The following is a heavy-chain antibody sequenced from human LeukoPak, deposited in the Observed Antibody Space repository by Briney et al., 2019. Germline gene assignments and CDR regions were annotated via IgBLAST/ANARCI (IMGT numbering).Heavy chain of an antibody. CDR1: GFTSGKYI. CDR2: IGSGDEIT. Sequence: GGSLRLSCTTSGFTSGKYIMTWVRQAPGNGLGWVSSIGSGDEITFYADSVKGRFRISRDDYKSTVFLQISSLRVEGAAIYYCAKWGWTDTIGTIWYGPLVHWGQGTQVIVSS. J-gene: IGHJ1*01. CDR3: AKWGWTDTIGTIWYGPLVH. D-gene: IGHD2-2*01. V-gene: IGHV3-23*01.